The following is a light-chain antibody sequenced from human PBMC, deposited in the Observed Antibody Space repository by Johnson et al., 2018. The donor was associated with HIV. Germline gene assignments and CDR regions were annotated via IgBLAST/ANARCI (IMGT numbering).Light chain of an antibody. V-gene: IGLV1-51*02. J-gene: IGLJ1*01. CDR1: SSNIGNNY. Sequence: QSLLTQPPSVSAAPGQKVTISCSGSSSNIGNNYVSWYQQLPGTAPKLLIYENNKRPSGIPDRFSGSKSGTSATLGIPGLQTGDEVDYYCGTWDSSLSAVFGTGTKVTVL. CDR2: ENN. CDR3: GTWDSSLSAV.